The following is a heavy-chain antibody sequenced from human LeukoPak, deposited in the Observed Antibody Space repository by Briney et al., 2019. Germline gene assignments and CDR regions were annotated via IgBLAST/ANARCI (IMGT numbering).Heavy chain of an antibody. V-gene: IGHV1-8*03. J-gene: IGHJ4*02. Sequence: ASVKVSCEASGYSFINYDINWVRQATGQGLEWVGWVNPISGNTGYAQKFQGKVTITRDTSESTAFMELTSLTSEDTAVYYCARVGGVAHMDNWGQGTLVIVSS. CDR2: VNPISGNT. CDR1: GYSFINYD. D-gene: IGHD3-16*01. CDR3: ARVGGVAHMDN.